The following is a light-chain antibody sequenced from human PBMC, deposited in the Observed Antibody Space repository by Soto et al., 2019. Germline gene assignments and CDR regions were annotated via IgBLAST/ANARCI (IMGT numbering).Light chain of an antibody. CDR1: SSDVGAHNF. CDR3: SSYSSSDTLV. CDR2: DVR. Sequence: QSALTQPASVSGSPGQSITISCTGTSSDVGAHNFVSWYQQHPGRAPKLMIYDVRNRPSGVSNRFSGSKSANTASLVISGLQAEDEADYYCSSYSSSDTLVFGGGTKLTVL. J-gene: IGLJ2*01. V-gene: IGLV2-14*03.